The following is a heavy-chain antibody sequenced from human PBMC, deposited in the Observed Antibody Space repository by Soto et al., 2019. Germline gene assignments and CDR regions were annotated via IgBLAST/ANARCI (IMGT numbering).Heavy chain of an antibody. D-gene: IGHD3-10*01. CDR1: GGSFSGYY. Sequence: SETLSLTCAVYGGSFSGYYWSWIRQPPGKGLEWIGEINHSGSTNYNPSLKSRVTISVDTSKNQFSLKLSSVTAADTAVYFCARIPPRRYGSGSTNFDYWGQGTLVTVSS. CDR3: ARIPPRRYGSGSTNFDY. J-gene: IGHJ4*02. V-gene: IGHV4-34*01. CDR2: INHSGST.